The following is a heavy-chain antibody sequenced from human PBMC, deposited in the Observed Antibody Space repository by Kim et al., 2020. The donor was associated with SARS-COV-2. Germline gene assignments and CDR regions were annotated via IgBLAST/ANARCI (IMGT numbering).Heavy chain of an antibody. CDR3: ARGPGGSGWQYYFDY. CDR2: IYYSGST. Sequence: SETLSLTCTVSGGSISSGGYYWSWIRQHPGKGLEWIGYIYYSGSTYYNPSLKSRVTISVDTSKNQFSLKLSSVTAADTAVYYCARGPGGSGWQYYFDYWGQGTLVTVSS. J-gene: IGHJ4*02. CDR1: GGSISSGGYY. D-gene: IGHD6-19*01. V-gene: IGHV4-31*03.